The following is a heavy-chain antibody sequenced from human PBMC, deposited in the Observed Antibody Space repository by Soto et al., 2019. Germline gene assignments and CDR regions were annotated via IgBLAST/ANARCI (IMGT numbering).Heavy chain of an antibody. Sequence: QVQLVQSGAEVKKPGSSVKVSCKASGGTFSSYRINWVRQAPGQGLEWVGGIVPIYRTADYAQKFQGRVTITADESARTSYMELRSRKSQDTAVSYCVRDSGAKLSSSWGQGTLVTVSS. CDR3: VRDSGAKLSSS. J-gene: IGHJ4*02. D-gene: IGHD6-13*01. V-gene: IGHV1-69*01. CDR2: IVPIYRTA. CDR1: GGTFSSYR.